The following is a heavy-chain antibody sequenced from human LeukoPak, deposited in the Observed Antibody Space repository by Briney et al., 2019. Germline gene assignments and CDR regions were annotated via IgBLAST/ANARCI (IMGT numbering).Heavy chain of an antibody. D-gene: IGHD3-22*01. V-gene: IGHV4-34*01. J-gene: IGHJ6*03. CDR1: GGSFSGYY. Sequence: PSETLSLTCAVYGGSFSGYYWTWIRQAPGKGLEWIGEINPSGRISYNPSLKSRLTISVDASKNQFSLNLRSLTAADTAVYYCARGRQEVSMIVVVMTAVSYYLDVWGKGTSVTVS. CDR3: ARGRQEVSMIVVVMTAVSYYLDV. CDR2: INPSGRI.